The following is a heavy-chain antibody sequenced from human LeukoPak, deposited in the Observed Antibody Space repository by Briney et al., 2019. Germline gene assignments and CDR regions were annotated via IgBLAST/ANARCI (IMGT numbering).Heavy chain of an antibody. V-gene: IGHV3-30*18. CDR1: GFTFSSYS. CDR3: AKSKDYGDYNTLYYYYGMDV. CDR2: ISYDGSNK. D-gene: IGHD4-17*01. Sequence: GGSLRLSCAASGFTFSSYSMHWARQAPGKGLEWVAVISYDGSNKYYADSVKGRFTISRDNSKNTLYLQMNSLRAEDTAVYYCAKSKDYGDYNTLYYYYGMDVWGQGTTVTVSS. J-gene: IGHJ6*02.